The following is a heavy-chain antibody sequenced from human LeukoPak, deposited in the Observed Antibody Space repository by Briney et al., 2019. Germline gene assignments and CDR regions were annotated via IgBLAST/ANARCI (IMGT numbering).Heavy chain of an antibody. Sequence: SETLSLTCAVSGGSISSGTYYWSWIRQPAGKGLEWIGRIYSSGSTNYNPSLKSRITISVDTSKNQFSLKLSSVTAADTAVYYCARRGPPRTMLRGVKSGWFDPWGQGTLVTVSS. J-gene: IGHJ5*02. CDR2: IYSSGST. CDR3: ARRGPPRTMLRGVKSGWFDP. D-gene: IGHD3-10*01. CDR1: GGSISSGTYY. V-gene: IGHV4-61*02.